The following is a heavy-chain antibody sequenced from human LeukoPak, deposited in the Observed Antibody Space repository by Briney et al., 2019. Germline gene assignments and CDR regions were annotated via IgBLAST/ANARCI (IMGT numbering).Heavy chain of an antibody. J-gene: IGHJ4*02. V-gene: IGHV4-59*01. CDR2: IYSSGST. CDR1: GGSISSYY. D-gene: IGHD2-15*01. CDR3: ARVGRLQDIVVVVPYYFDY. Sequence: SETLSLTCTVSGGSISSYYWSWIRQPPGEGLEWIGYIYSSGSTNYNPSLKSRVTISVDTSKNQFSLKLSSVTAADTAVYYCARVGRLQDIVVVVPYYFDYWGQGTLVTVSS.